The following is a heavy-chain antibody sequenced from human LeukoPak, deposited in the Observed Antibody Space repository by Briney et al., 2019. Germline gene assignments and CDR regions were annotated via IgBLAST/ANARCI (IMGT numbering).Heavy chain of an antibody. CDR3: TRDRWLDY. CDR1: GFTFNNHA. CDR2: LSGRGDSK. V-gene: IGHV3-23*01. Sequence: GGSLRLSCAASGFTFNNHAMSWVRQAPGKGLEWVSGLSGRGDSKYYSDSVKGRFTISRDNAKNSLYLQMSSLRAEDTAVYYCTRDRWLDYWGQGTLVTVSS. D-gene: IGHD6-19*01. J-gene: IGHJ4*02.